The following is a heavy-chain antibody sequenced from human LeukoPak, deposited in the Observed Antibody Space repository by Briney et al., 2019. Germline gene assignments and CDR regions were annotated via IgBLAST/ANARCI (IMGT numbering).Heavy chain of an antibody. CDR1: GFTFSSYS. D-gene: IGHD2-15*01. J-gene: IGHJ2*01. CDR3: AKEPRSARYFDL. V-gene: IGHV3-23*01. CDR2: ISGGNT. Sequence: PGGSLRLSCAASGFTFSSYSMNWVRQAPGKGLEWVSAISGGNTYYADSVKGRFTISRDNSKNTLYLQMNSLRAEDTALYYCAKEPRSARYFDLWGRGTLVTVSS.